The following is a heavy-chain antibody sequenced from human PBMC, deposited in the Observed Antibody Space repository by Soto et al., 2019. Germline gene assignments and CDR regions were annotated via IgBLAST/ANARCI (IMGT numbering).Heavy chain of an antibody. CDR1: GFTFSSYA. CDR3: AKYPPRGRPGPYYYYCGMDV. CDR2: ISGSGGST. Sequence: PVGSLRLSCAASGFTFSSYAMSWVRQAPGKGLEWVSAISGSGGSTYYADSVKGRFTISRDNSKNTLYLQMNSLRAEDTAVYYWAKYPPRGRPGPYYYYCGMDVWGQGTTVTVSS. D-gene: IGHD3-10*01. V-gene: IGHV3-23*01. J-gene: IGHJ6*02.